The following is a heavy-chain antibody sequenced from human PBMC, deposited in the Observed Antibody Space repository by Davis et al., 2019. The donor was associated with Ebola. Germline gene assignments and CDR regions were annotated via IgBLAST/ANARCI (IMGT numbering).Heavy chain of an antibody. V-gene: IGHV5-51*01. D-gene: IGHD6-13*01. Sequence: GGSLRLSCKGSGYSFTSYWIGWVRQLPGKGLEWMGIIYPGDSDTRYSPSFQGHVTISADKSISTAYLQWSSLKASDTAMYYCARPAAGSVYWGQGTLVTVSS. CDR1: GYSFTSYW. CDR3: ARPAAGSVY. CDR2: IYPGDSDT. J-gene: IGHJ4*02.